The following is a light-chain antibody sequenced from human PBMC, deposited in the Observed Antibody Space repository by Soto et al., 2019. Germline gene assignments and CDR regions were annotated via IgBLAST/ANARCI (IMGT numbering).Light chain of an antibody. CDR3: AAWDASLNGPL. CDR1: SSNVASNT. Sequence: QSVLIQPPSASGTPGQRVTIPCSGSSSNVASNTVNWYQQVPGTAPRLLIYRNDQRPSGVPDRFSGSKSGTSASLAISGLQSEDEADYYCAAWDASLNGPLFGGGTQLTVL. J-gene: IGLJ7*01. CDR2: RND. V-gene: IGLV1-44*01.